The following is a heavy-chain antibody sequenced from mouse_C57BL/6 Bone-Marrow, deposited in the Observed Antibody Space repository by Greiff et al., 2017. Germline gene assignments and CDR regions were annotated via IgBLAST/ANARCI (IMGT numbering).Heavy chain of an antibody. D-gene: IGHD1-1*01. CDR2: IDPEDGET. Sequence: EVKLMESGAELVKPGASVKLSCTASGFNIKDYYMHWVKQRTEQGLEWIGRIDPEDGETKYASKFQGKATITEDTSSNTAYLQLSSLTSEDTAVYYCARGSRGYWGQGTTLTVSS. CDR3: ARGSRGY. CDR1: GFNIKDYY. J-gene: IGHJ2*01. V-gene: IGHV14-2*01.